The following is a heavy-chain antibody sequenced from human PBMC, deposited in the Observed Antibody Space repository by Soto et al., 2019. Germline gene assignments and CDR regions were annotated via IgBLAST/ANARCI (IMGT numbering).Heavy chain of an antibody. J-gene: IGHJ6*02. CDR1: GLTVSHNY. CDR2: LYTEGTT. D-gene: IGHD3-16*01. V-gene: IGHV3-53*01. CDR3: VRPRPSGENYGMDV. Sequence: GGSLRLSCVASGLTVSHNYMAWVRQAPEMGLEWVSILYTEGTTYYADSVRGRFTISRDSSKNTLFLQMDSLRAEDTAVYYCVRPRPSGENYGMDVWGQGTTVTVSS.